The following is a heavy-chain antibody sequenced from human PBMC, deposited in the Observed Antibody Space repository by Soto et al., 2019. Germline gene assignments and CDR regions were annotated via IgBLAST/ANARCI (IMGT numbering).Heavy chain of an antibody. CDR2: IFIGGNT. J-gene: IGHJ5*02. D-gene: IGHD3-10*01. CDR3: ARLGPYASGTYSFRHNRFXP. V-gene: IGHV3-53*01. CDR1: GFTVSSSQ. Sequence: GGSLRLSCAVSGFTVSSSQMTWVRQAPGKALEWVSVIFIGGNTQYAVSVKGRFTISRDYSKNTVYLQMNSLRAEDTAVYYCARLGPYASGTYSFRHNRFXPWGQGTLVXVSS.